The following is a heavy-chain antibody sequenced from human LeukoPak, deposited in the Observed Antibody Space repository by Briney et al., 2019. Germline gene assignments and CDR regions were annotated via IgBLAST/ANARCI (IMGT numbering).Heavy chain of an antibody. CDR3: ARSRRRELLRTYFDY. CDR2: ISGSGIST. V-gene: IGHV3-23*01. Sequence: GGSLRLSCAASGFTFSSYAMNWVRQAPGKGLEWVSAISGSGISTYYADSVKGRFTISRDNSKNTLYLQMNSLRAEDTAVYYCARSRRRELLRTYFDYWGQGTLVTVSS. D-gene: IGHD1-26*01. CDR1: GFTFSSYA. J-gene: IGHJ4*02.